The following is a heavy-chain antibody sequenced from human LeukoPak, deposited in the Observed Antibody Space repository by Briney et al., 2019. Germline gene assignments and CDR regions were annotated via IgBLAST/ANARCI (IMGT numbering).Heavy chain of an antibody. CDR2: IYSGGRT. D-gene: IGHD3-22*01. J-gene: IGHJ4*02. CDR1: GDSINSGPYY. Sequence: PSETLSLTCTVSGDSINSGPYYWSWIRQPAGKGLEWIGRIYSGGRTNYNPSLKSRVTISVDTSKNQFSLKLSSVTAADTAVYYCAREGSIYYSDSSGYLGYWGQGTLVTVSS. V-gene: IGHV4-61*02. CDR3: AREGSIYYSDSSGYLGY.